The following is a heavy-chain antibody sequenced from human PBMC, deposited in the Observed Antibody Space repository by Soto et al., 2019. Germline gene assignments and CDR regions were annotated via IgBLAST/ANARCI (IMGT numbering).Heavy chain of an antibody. D-gene: IGHD3-16*01. J-gene: IGHJ6*02. Sequence: QVQLVQSGAEVKKPGASVKVSCKASGYTFTSYDINWVRQATGQGLEWMGWMNPNSGNTGYAQKFQGRVTMTRNTSISTAYMELSSLRSEGTAVYYCARWGVGPRFYYYGMDVWGQGTTVTVSS. CDR3: ARWGVGPRFYYYGMDV. CDR2: MNPNSGNT. V-gene: IGHV1-8*01. CDR1: GYTFTSYD.